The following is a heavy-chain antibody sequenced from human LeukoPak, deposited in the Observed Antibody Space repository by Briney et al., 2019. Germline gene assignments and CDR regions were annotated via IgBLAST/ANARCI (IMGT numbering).Heavy chain of an antibody. CDR2: ISSSGSTI. J-gene: IGHJ2*01. CDR1: GFTFCDYY. Sequence: GGPLRLSCAACGFTFCDYYMSWIRQAPGKGLEWVSYISSSGSTIYYADSVKGRFTISRDNAKNSLYLQMNSLRAEDTAVYYCASQEDYYASSGWYFDLWGRGTLVTVSS. D-gene: IGHD3-22*01. V-gene: IGHV3-11*04. CDR3: ASQEDYYASSGWYFDL.